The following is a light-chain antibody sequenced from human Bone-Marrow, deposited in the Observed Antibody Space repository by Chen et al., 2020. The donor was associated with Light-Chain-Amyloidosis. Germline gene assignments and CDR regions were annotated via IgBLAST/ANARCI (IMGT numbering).Light chain of an antibody. CDR1: NIGSTS. J-gene: IGLJ3*02. CDR3: QVWERSSDRPV. Sequence: SYVLTQPSSVSVATGQTATIACGGNNIGSTSVHWYQQTPGQAPLLVVYDDSDRPSGIPERVSGSNSGNTATLTISRVEAGDEADYYCQVWERSSDRPVFGGGTKLTVL. CDR2: DDS. V-gene: IGLV3-21*02.